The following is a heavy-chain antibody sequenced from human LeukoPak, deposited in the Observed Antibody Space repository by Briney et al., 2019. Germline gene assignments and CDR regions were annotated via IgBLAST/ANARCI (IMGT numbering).Heavy chain of an antibody. J-gene: IGHJ4*02. CDR2: TYYRSRWYN. CDR1: GDSVSGNSAA. CDR3: ARDLDGFEY. V-gene: IGHV6-1*01. Sequence: SQTLSLTCAISGDSVSGNSAAWNWMRQSSSRGLEWLGRTYYRSRWYNDYAVSVQSRITINPDTSKNQSSLQLNSVTPEDTAVYYCARDLDGFEYWGQGTLVTVSS.